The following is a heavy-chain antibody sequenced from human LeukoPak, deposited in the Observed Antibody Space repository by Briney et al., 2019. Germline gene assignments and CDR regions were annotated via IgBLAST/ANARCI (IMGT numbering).Heavy chain of an antibody. CDR2: IYHSGST. CDR3: ATIRLYYDILTGPLPPDAFDI. D-gene: IGHD3-9*01. V-gene: IGHV4-30-2*01. CDR1: GGSISSGGYY. J-gene: IGHJ3*02. Sequence: SETLSLTCTVSGGSISSGGYYWSWIRQPPGKGLEWIGYIYHSGSTYYNPSLKSRVTISVDTSKNQFSLKLSSVTAADTAVYYCATIRLYYDILTGPLPPDAFDIWGQGTMVTVSS.